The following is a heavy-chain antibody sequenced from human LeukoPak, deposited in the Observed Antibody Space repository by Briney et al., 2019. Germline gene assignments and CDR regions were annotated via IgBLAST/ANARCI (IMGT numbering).Heavy chain of an antibody. CDR3: ARDTPYDFWSASPDY. CDR2: INSDGSST. D-gene: IGHD3-3*01. J-gene: IGHJ4*02. V-gene: IGHV3-74*01. Sequence: PGGSLRLSCAASGFTFSSYWMHWVRQAPGKGLVWVSRINSDGSSTSYADSVKGRFTISRDNAKNTLYLQMNSLRAEDTAVYYCARDTPYDFWSASPDYWGQGTLVTVSS. CDR1: GFTFSSYW.